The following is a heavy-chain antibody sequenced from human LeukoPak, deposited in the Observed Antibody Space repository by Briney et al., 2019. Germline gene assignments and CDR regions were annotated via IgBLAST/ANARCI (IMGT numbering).Heavy chain of an antibody. Sequence: GGSLRLSCAASGFTFSSYWMHWVRQARGKGLVWVSRINSDGSSTNYADSVKGRFTISRDNAKNTLYLQMNSLRDEDTAVFYCARGGFSGYVAVYWGQGTLVTVSS. V-gene: IGHV3-74*01. CDR1: GFTFSSYW. CDR3: ARGGFSGYVAVY. CDR2: INSDGSST. D-gene: IGHD3-22*01. J-gene: IGHJ4*02.